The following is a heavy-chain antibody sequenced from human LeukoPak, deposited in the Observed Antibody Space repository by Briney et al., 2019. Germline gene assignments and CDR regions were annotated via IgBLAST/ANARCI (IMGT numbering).Heavy chain of an antibody. CDR1: GGTFSSYA. D-gene: IGHD3-3*01. V-gene: IGHV1-69*04. CDR2: IIPILGIA. CDR3: ARDATLGITIFGVVSHWFDP. J-gene: IGHJ5*02. Sequence: SVKVSCKASGGTFSSYAISWVRQAPGQGLEWMGRIIPILGIANYAQKFQGRVTITADKSTSTAYMELSSLRSDDTAVYYCARDATLGITIFGVVSHWFDPWGQGTLVTVSS.